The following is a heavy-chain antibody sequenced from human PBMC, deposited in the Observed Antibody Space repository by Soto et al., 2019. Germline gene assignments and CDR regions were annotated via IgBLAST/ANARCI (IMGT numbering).Heavy chain of an antibody. J-gene: IGHJ6*02. V-gene: IGHV3-30-3*01. D-gene: IGHD3-16*01. CDR2: ISYDGSNK. Sequence: GGSLRLSCAASGFTFSSYAMHWVRQAPGKGLEWGAVISYDGSNKYYADSVKGRFTISRDNSKNTLYLQMNSLRAEDTAVYYCARDGGNYYGMHVWGQGTTVTVSS. CDR1: GFTFSSYA. CDR3: ARDGGNYYGMHV.